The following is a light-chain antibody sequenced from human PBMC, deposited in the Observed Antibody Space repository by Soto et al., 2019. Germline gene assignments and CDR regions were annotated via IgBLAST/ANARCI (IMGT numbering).Light chain of an antibody. V-gene: IGLV2-8*01. CDR3: SSYAGSNNFPYV. CDR1: ISDVVGYNY. CDR2: EVS. J-gene: IGLJ1*01. Sequence: QSAMTQPPSASGSPGQSVTIPCTGTISDVVGYNYVSWYQQHPGKAPKLMIYEVSKRPSGVPDRFSGSKSGNTASLTVSGLQAEDEPDYYCSSYAGSNNFPYVFGTGNKVTV.